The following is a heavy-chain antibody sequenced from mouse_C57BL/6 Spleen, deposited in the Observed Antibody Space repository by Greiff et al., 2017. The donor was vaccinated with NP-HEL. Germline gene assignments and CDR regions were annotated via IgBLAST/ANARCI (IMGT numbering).Heavy chain of an antibody. CDR2: INPSTGGT. V-gene: IGHV1-42*01. CDR3: ARHQIPSIYYYGSSPFDY. Sequence: EVQVVESGPELVKPGASVKISCKASGYSFTGYYMNWVKQSPEKSLEWIGEINPSTGGTTYNQKFKAKATLTVDKSSSTAYMQLKSLTSEDSAVYYCARHQIPSIYYYGSSPFDYWGQGTTLTVSS. J-gene: IGHJ2*01. D-gene: IGHD1-1*01. CDR1: GYSFTGYY.